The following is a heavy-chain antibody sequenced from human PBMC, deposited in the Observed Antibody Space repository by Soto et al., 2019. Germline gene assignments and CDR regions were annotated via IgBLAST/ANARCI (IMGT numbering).Heavy chain of an antibody. D-gene: IGHD1-26*01. CDR3: AKGPEWELLDSYLDY. V-gene: IGHV3-23*01. CDR2: ISGSGGST. J-gene: IGHJ4*02. CDR1: GFTFSSYA. Sequence: GRSLRLSCAASGFTFSSYAMSPVRQAHGKGLEWVSAISGSGGSTYYADSVKGRFTISRDNSKNTLYLQMNSLRAEDTAVYYCAKGPEWELLDSYLDYWGQGTLVTVSS.